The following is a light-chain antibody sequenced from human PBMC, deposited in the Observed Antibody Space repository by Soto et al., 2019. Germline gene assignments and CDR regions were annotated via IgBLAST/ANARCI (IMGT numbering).Light chain of an antibody. CDR1: NSDVGTHNL. CDR3: CSYALL. V-gene: IGLV2-23*01. J-gene: IGLJ1*01. Sequence: QSVLTQPASVSGSPGQSITISCTGTNSDVGTHNLVSWYQQHPGKAPKLIIYEGTKRPSGASNRFSGSKSGNTASLTISGLQAEDEADYYCCSYALLFGTGTKVTVL. CDR2: EGT.